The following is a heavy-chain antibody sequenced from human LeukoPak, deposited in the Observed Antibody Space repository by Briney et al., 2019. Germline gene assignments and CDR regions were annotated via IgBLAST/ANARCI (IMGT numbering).Heavy chain of an antibody. CDR1: GGSINSDY. Sequence: SETLSLTCTVSGGSINSDYWSWIRQPPGKGLEWIGYMHYSGSTDYNPSLKSRVTIPVHTSKNQFSLKLSSVTAADTAVYYCARGIRQWGMAPRFDPWGQGTLVTVSS. V-gene: IGHV4-59*01. J-gene: IGHJ5*02. CDR3: ARGIRQWGMAPRFDP. CDR2: MHYSGST. D-gene: IGHD3-16*01.